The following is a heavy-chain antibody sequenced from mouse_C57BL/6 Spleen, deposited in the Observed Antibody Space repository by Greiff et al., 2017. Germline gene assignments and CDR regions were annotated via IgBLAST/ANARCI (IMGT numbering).Heavy chain of an antibody. CDR1: GYSITSGYY. J-gene: IGHJ2*01. V-gene: IGHV3-6*01. CDR2: ISYDGSN. CDR3: ARDGNSDFDY. Sequence: EVQLVESGPGLVKPSQSLSLTCSVTGYSITSGYYWNWIRQFPGNKLEWMGYISYDGSNNYNPSLKNRISITRDTSKNQFFLKLNSVTTEDTATXYCARDGNSDFDYWGQGTTLTVSS.